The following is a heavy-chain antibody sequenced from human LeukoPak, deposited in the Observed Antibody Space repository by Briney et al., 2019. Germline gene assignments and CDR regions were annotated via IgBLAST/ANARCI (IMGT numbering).Heavy chain of an antibody. Sequence: SGTLSLTCTVSGGSISSYYWSWIRQPPGKGLEWIGYIYYSGSTNYNPSLKSRVTISVDTSKNQFSLKLSSVTAADTAVYYCARVVGDSGRDGYKAPGGAFDIWGQGTMVTVSS. CDR2: IYYSGST. D-gene: IGHD5-24*01. CDR1: GGSISSYY. J-gene: IGHJ3*02. V-gene: IGHV4-59*08. CDR3: ARVVGDSGRDGYKAPGGAFDI.